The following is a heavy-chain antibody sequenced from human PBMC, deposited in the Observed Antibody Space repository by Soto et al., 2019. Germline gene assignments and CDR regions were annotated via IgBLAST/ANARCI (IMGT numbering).Heavy chain of an antibody. J-gene: IGHJ6*02. V-gene: IGHV1-69*01. CDR3: ASAISSSWSPLGGYYYYGMDV. CDR2: IIPIFGTA. CDR1: GGTFSSYA. D-gene: IGHD6-13*01. Sequence: QVQLVQSGAEVKKPGSSVKVSCKASGGTFSSYAISWVRQAPGQGLEWMGGIIPIFGTANYAQKFQGRVTITADESTSTAYMELSSLRSEDTAVYYCASAISSSWSPLGGYYYYGMDVWGQGTTVTVSS.